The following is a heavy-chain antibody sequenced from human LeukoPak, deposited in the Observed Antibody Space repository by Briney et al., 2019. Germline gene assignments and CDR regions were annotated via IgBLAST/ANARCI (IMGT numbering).Heavy chain of an antibody. Sequence: PGRSLRLSCAASGFRFSDYGMHWVRQAPGRGLEWVAVISSDGTKKAYADSVKGRFTVSRDNSENTLYLQMSSLRAEDTAVYYCAKRRDYCSGGSCYSLDYWGQGTLVTASS. CDR1: GFRFSDYG. D-gene: IGHD2-15*01. V-gene: IGHV3-30*18. J-gene: IGHJ4*02. CDR2: ISSDGTKK. CDR3: AKRRDYCSGGSCYSLDY.